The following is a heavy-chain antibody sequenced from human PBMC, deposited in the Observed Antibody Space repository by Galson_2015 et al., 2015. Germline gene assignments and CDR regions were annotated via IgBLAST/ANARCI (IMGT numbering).Heavy chain of an antibody. Sequence: QSGAEVKKPGESLKISCKGSGSSFDYYWIDWVRQMPGKGLEWMGIIYPGDSDTRYSPSFQGQVTISVDTSISTAYLQWSSLKASDTAMYFCARHGVRPCSGGDCYTTDWGQGTLVTVSS. CDR2: IYPGDSDT. V-gene: IGHV5-51*01. CDR3: ARHGVRPCSGGDCYTTD. J-gene: IGHJ4*02. D-gene: IGHD2-21*02. CDR1: GSSFDYYW.